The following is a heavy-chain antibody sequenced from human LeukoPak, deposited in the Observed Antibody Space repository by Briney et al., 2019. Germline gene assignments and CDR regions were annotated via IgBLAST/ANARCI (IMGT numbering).Heavy chain of an antibody. D-gene: IGHD5-18*01. CDR1: GFTVSSNY. V-gene: IGHV3-30-3*01. Sequence: GGSLRLSCAASGFTVSSNYMSWVRQAPGKGLEWVTVISYDGSNKYYADSVKGRFTISRDNSKNTLSLQMNSLRAEDTAVYYCARVPLGYSYGDLDYWGQGTLVTVSS. J-gene: IGHJ4*02. CDR3: ARVPLGYSYGDLDY. CDR2: ISYDGSNK.